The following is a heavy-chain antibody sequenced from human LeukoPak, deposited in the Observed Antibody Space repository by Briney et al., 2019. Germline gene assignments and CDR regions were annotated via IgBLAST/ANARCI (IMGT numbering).Heavy chain of an antibody. Sequence: PGGSLRLSCAASGFTFSSYSMNWVRQAPGKGLEWVSSISSSSSYIYYADSVKGRFTISRDNAKNSLYLQMNSLRAEDTAVYYCARDLSRVIAATGYWGQGTLVTVSS. CDR1: GFTFSSYS. J-gene: IGHJ4*02. D-gene: IGHD2-15*01. V-gene: IGHV3-21*04. CDR3: ARDLSRVIAATGY. CDR2: ISSSSSYI.